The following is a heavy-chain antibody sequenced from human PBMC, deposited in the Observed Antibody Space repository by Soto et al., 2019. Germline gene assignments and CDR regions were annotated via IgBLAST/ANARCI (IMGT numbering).Heavy chain of an antibody. V-gene: IGHV1-46*01. Sequence: ASVKVSCKASGYTFTSYYMHWVRQAPGQGLEWMGIINPSGGSTSYAQKFQGHVTISADKSINTAYLQWSSLKASDTAMYFCAMFSSGWSNFDYWGQGTLVTVSS. CDR1: GYTFTSYY. CDR3: AMFSSGWSNFDY. J-gene: IGHJ4*02. D-gene: IGHD6-19*01. CDR2: INPSGGST.